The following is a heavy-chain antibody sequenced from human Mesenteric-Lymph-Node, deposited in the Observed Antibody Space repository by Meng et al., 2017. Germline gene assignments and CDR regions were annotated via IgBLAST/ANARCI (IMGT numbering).Heavy chain of an antibody. Sequence: QVQPVQSGADVKKPGASVKVSCKASGYTFTAYYIHWVRQAPGQGLEWMGRINPNSGGTNFAQKFQGRVIMTRDTSISTAYMELSSLGFDDTAVYYCAKALGWGSSPDYWGHGILVTVSS. D-gene: IGHD2-21*01. CDR1: GYTFTAYY. J-gene: IGHJ4*01. CDR2: INPNSGGT. V-gene: IGHV1-2*06. CDR3: AKALGWGSSPDY.